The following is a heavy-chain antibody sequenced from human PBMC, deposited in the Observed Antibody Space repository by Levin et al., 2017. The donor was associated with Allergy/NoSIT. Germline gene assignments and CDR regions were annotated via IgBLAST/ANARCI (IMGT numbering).Heavy chain of an antibody. D-gene: IGHD3-3*01. Sequence: PVASVKVSCKASGFTFTSSAVQWVRQARGQRLEWIGWIVVGSGNTNYAQKFQERVTITRDMSTSTAYMELSSLRSEDTAVYYCAAVGGVAVDAFDIWGQGTMVTVSS. J-gene: IGHJ3*02. CDR2: IVVGSGNT. CDR3: AAVGGVAVDAFDI. CDR1: GFTFTSSA. V-gene: IGHV1-58*01.